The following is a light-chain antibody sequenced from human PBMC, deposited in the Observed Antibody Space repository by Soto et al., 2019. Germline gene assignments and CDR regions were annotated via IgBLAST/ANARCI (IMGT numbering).Light chain of an antibody. V-gene: IGKV3-20*01. Sequence: EIVLTQSPGTLSLSPGERATLSCRASQSVSSSYLAWYKQKPGQAPRLLIYGASSRATGIPDRFSGSGSGTYFTLTITSLEPEDFPVYYCQQYGSSFTFGPGTKVDIK. CDR1: QSVSSSY. CDR3: QQYGSSFT. CDR2: GAS. J-gene: IGKJ3*01.